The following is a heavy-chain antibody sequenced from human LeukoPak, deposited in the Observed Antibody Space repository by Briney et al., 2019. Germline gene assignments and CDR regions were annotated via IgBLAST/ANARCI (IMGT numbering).Heavy chain of an antibody. V-gene: IGHV5-51*03. Sequence: GESLKISXKGSGYNFASYWIGWVRQMPGKGLEWMGIIYPRDSDTRYSPSFQGQVTISADKSISTAYLQWSSLRASDTAMYYCARWHPSWDFPYWGQGTLVTVSS. J-gene: IGHJ4*02. CDR3: ARWHPSWDFPY. D-gene: IGHD3-3*01. CDR2: IYPRDSDT. CDR1: GYNFASYW.